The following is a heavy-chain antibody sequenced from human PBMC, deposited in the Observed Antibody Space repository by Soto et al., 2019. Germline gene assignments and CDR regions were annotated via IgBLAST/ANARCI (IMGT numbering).Heavy chain of an antibody. Sequence: PCGSLRLSCAGAGFTPTTTPLGWVRQPPGKGLEWVTTISGTASRTYYVDSVKGRFFISRDNSKNTVTLQMNNLTLDDTAVYYCATSFRYFDNWGQGTLVTVSS. CDR2: ISGTASRT. CDR1: GFTPTTTP. V-gene: IGHV3-23*01. D-gene: IGHD3-9*01. CDR3: ATSFRYFDN. J-gene: IGHJ4*02.